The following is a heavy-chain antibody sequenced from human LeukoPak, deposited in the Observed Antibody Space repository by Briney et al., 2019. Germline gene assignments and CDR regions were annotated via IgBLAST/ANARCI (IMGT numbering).Heavy chain of an antibody. D-gene: IGHD3-10*01. CDR3: AKDMAAYYYASGNIDY. V-gene: IGHV3-43D*03. Sequence: GGSLRLSCAASGFTFDDYAMHWVRQAPGKGLVWVSLISWDGGGTYYADTVKGRFTISRDNSKNSLYLQMNSLRAEDTALYYCAKDMAAYYYASGNIDYWGQGTLVTVSS. J-gene: IGHJ4*02. CDR1: GFTFDDYA. CDR2: ISWDGGGT.